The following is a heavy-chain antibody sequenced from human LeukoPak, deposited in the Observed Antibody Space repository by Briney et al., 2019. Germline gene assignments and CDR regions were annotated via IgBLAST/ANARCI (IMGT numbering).Heavy chain of an antibody. CDR2: IYGGGDT. J-gene: IGHJ4*02. CDR3: ARDVWDSDSGSGFDL. D-gene: IGHD3-22*01. Sequence: GGSLRLSCAASGFTVPDNYMNWVRQSSGKGLEWVSVIYGGGDTNYADSVKGRFTMSRDNSKQTLYLEMNSLRSEDTAVYYCARDVWDSDSGSGFDLWGQGVLVTVSS. CDR1: GFTVPDNY. V-gene: IGHV3-53*05.